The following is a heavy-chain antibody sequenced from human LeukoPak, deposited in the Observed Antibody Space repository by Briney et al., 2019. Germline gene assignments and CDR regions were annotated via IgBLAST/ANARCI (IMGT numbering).Heavy chain of an antibody. CDR1: GGSFSGYY. CDR3: ARVEDSSSWYDYYYYGMDV. V-gene: IGHV4-34*01. CDR2: INHSGST. J-gene: IGHJ6*02. D-gene: IGHD6-13*01. Sequence: SETLSLTCAVYGGSFSGYYWSWIRQPPGKGLEWIGEINHSGSTNYNPSLKSRVTISVDTPKNQFSLKLSSVTAVDTAVYYCARVEDSSSWYDYYYYGMDVWGQGTTVTVSS.